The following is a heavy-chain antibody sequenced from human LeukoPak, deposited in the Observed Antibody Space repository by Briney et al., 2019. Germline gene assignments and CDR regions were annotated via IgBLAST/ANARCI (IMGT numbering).Heavy chain of an antibody. D-gene: IGHD3-10*01. Sequence: PSETLSLTCTVSGGSISSYYWSWIRQPPGKGLEWIGYIYYSGSTNYNPSLKSRVTISVDTSKNQFSLKLSSVTAADTAVYYCARMPQISRTYGSGSYFGGDWGQGTLVTVSS. CDR3: ARMPQISRTYGSGSYFGGD. V-gene: IGHV4-59*12. J-gene: IGHJ4*02. CDR1: GGSISSYY. CDR2: IYYSGST.